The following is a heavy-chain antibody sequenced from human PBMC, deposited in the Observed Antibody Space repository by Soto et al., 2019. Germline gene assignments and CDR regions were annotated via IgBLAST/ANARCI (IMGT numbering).Heavy chain of an antibody. CDR2: ISAHNGNT. CDR3: ARGRYGDY. CDR1: GYAFTTYG. V-gene: IGHV1-18*01. J-gene: IGHJ4*02. D-gene: IGHD1-1*01. Sequence: QVHLVQSGAEVKKPGASVKVSCKGSGYAFTTYGITWVRQAPGQGLEWMGWISAHNGNTNYAQKLQGRVTVTSDTSTSTDYMELRSLRSDDTAVYYCARGRYGDYWGQGALVTVSS.